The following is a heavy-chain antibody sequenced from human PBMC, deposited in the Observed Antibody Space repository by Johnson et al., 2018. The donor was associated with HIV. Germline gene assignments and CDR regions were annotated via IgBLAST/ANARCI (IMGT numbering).Heavy chain of an antibody. CDR2: IRYDGNSK. CDR1: GFTFSNYG. J-gene: IGHJ3*02. CDR3: ARGPSAYCGGDCPGGAFDI. D-gene: IGHD2-21*02. Sequence: QVLLVESGGGVVQPGGSLRLSCAASGFTFSNYGMHWARQAPGKRLAWVAFIRYDGNSKYYADSVQGRFSVSRDKSKNTLYLQMNSLRDEDTAVYYCARGPSAYCGGDCPGGAFDIWGQGTMVTVSS. V-gene: IGHV3-30*02.